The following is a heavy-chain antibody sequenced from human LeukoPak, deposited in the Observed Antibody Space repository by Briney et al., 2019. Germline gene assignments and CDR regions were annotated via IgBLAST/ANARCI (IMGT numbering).Heavy chain of an antibody. CDR1: GGSISSYY. CDR3: ARWPLGFGSCYDY. V-gene: IGHV4-59*12. D-gene: IGHD2-15*01. Sequence: SETLSLTCSVSGGSISSYYWSWIRQPPGKGLEWIGYIYDSGSTNFKSPLKSRVTMSGDTSKNQFSLKLSSVTAADTAVYYCARWPLGFGSCYDYWGQGTLVTVSS. J-gene: IGHJ4*02. CDR2: IYDSGST.